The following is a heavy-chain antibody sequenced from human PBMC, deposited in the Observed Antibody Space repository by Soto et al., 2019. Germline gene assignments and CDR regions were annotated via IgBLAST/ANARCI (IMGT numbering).Heavy chain of an antibody. CDR1: GFTFSSYG. CDR3: AKDRITMVRGVIISHYYYYYGIDV. V-gene: IGHV3-30*18. J-gene: IGHJ6*02. D-gene: IGHD3-10*01. Sequence: GGSLRLSCAASGFTFSSYGMHWVRQAPGKGLEWVAVISYDGSNKYYADSVKGRFTISRDNSKNTLYLQMNSLRAEDTAVYYCAKDRITMVRGVIISHYYYYYGIDVWGQGTTVTVSS. CDR2: ISYDGSNK.